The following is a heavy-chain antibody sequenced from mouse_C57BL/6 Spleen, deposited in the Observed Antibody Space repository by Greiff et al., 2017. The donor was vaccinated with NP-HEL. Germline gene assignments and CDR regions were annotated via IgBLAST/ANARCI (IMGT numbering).Heavy chain of an antibody. CDR3: ARNGDSNYGFAD. CDR1: GYTFTSYW. V-gene: IGHV1-52*01. J-gene: IGHJ3*01. D-gene: IGHD2-5*01. Sequence: QVQLQQPGAELVRPGSSVKLSCKASGYTFTSYWMHWVKQRPIQGLEWIGNIDPSDSETHYIQKFKDKATLTVDKSSSTAYMQLSSLTSEDSAVYYCARNGDSNYGFADGGQGTLVTVSA. CDR2: IDPSDSET.